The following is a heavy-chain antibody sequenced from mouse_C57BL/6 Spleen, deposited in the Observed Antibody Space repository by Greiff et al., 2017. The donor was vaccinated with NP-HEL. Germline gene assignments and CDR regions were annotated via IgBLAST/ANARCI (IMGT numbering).Heavy chain of an antibody. D-gene: IGHD1-1*01. CDR2: ISSGSSTI. CDR1: GFTFSDYG. CDR3: AIGSSYDYAMDY. J-gene: IGHJ4*01. Sequence: DVQLVESGGGLVKPGGSLKLSCAASGFTFSDYGMHWVRQAPEKGLEWVAYISSGSSTIYYADTVKGRFTISRDNAKNTLFLQMTSLRSEDTAMYYCAIGSSYDYAMDYWGQGTSVTVSS. V-gene: IGHV5-17*01.